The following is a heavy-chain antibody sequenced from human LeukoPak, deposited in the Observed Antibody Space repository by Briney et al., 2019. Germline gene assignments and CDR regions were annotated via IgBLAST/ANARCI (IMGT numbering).Heavy chain of an antibody. CDR2: IVVGSGNT. Sequence: ASVKVSCKASGFTFTSSAMQWVRQARGQRLEWIGWIVVGSGNTNYAQKFLERVTITRDMSTSTAYMELSSLRSEDTAVYYCAASGFVYDYVWGSYRPPGGAFDIWGQGTMVTVSS. CDR1: GFTFTSSA. V-gene: IGHV1-58*02. J-gene: IGHJ3*02. CDR3: AASGFVYDYVWGSYRPPGGAFDI. D-gene: IGHD3-16*02.